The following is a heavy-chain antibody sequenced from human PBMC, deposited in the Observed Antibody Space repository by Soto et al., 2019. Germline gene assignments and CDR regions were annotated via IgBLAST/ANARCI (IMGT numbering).Heavy chain of an antibody. D-gene: IGHD3-16*01. CDR3: ARGEGSYDYIWGSYDSAEYFQH. Sequence: ASVKVSCKASGYTFTSYAMNWVRQAPGQGLEWMGWINTNTGNPTYAQGFTGRFVFSLDTSVSTAYLQICSLKAEDTAVYYCARGEGSYDYIWGSYDSAEYFQHWGQGTLVTV. CDR2: INTNTGNP. CDR1: GYTFTSYA. V-gene: IGHV7-4-1*01. J-gene: IGHJ1*01.